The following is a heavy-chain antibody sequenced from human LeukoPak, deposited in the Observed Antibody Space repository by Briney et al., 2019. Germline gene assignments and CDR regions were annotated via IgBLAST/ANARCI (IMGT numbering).Heavy chain of an antibody. Sequence: GRSLRLSCAASGFTFRTSGMHWVRQAPGEGLEWVAVIRYDGSTKYSADSVKGRFTISRDNSKSTLYLQINSLRAEDTAVYYCARQDATTTPGGYFDYWGQGTLVTVSS. CDR3: ARQDATTTPGGYFDY. V-gene: IGHV3-33*01. J-gene: IGHJ4*02. CDR2: IRYDGSTK. D-gene: IGHD4-17*01. CDR1: GFTFRTSG.